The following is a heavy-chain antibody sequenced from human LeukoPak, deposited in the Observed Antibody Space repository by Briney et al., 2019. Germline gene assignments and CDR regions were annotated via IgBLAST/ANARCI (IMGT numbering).Heavy chain of an antibody. CDR1: GFTFSSYW. V-gene: IGHV3-74*01. CDR2: FNSDGSST. Sequence: GGSLRLSCAASGFTFSSYWMHWVRQAPGKGLVWVSRFNSDGSSTSYADSVKGRFTISRDNAKNTLYLQMNSLRAEDTAVYYCARVGVRPLWGQGILVTVSS. J-gene: IGHJ4*02. CDR3: ARVGVRPL. D-gene: IGHD1-26*01.